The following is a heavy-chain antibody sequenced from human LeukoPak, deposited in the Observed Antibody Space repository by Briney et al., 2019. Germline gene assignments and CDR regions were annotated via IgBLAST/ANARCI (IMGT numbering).Heavy chain of an antibody. CDR1: GGSISSYY. Sequence: SETLSLTCTVSGGSISSYYWSWIRQPPGKGLEWIGEINHSGSTNYNPSLKSRVTISVDTSKNQFSLKLSSVTAADTAVYYCARALITMVRGVQFDYWGQGTLVTVSS. CDR3: ARALITMVRGVQFDY. CDR2: INHSGST. J-gene: IGHJ4*02. D-gene: IGHD3-10*01. V-gene: IGHV4-34*01.